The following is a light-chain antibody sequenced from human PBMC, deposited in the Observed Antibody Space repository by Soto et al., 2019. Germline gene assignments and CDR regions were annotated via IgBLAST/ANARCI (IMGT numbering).Light chain of an antibody. CDR2: EVN. Sequence: QSALTQPASVSGSPGQSITISCTGTSHDIGAYDYVSWYQQHPGKVPKLLIFEVNYRPSGVSDRFSGSKSGNTASLTISGLQSEDEADYYCTSYTTSSTLVFGTGTKVTVL. CDR1: SHDIGAYDY. J-gene: IGLJ1*01. CDR3: TSYTTSSTLV. V-gene: IGLV2-14*01.